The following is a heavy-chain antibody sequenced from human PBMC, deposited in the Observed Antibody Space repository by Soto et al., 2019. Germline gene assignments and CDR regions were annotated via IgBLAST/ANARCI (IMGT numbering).Heavy chain of an antibody. J-gene: IGHJ3*02. CDR3: ARRLGRVNAFDI. CDR1: GGSISSYC. CDR2: IYYSGST. D-gene: IGHD6-13*01. Sequence: LEILSLTCTVSGGSISSYCWSWIRQPPGKGLEWIGYIYYSGSTNYNPSLKSRVTISVDTSKNQFSLKLSSVTAADTAVYYCARRLGRVNAFDIWGQGTMVTVSS. V-gene: IGHV4-59*01.